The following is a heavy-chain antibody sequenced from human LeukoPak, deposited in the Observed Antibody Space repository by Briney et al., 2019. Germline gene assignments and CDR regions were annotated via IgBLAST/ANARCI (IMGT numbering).Heavy chain of an antibody. J-gene: IGHJ4*02. CDR2: INPNSGGT. Sequence: ASVKVSCKASGYTFTGYYMHWVRQAPGQGREWMGWINPNSGGTNYAQKFQGRVTMTRDTSISTAYMELSRLRSDDTAVYYCARGSFDYGSGSYYFRRYFDYWGQGTLVTVSS. CDR1: GYTFTGYY. CDR3: ARGSFDYGSGSYYFRRYFDY. D-gene: IGHD3-10*01. V-gene: IGHV1-2*02.